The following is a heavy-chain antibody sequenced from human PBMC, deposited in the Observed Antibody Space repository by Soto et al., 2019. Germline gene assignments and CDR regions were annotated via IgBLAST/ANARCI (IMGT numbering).Heavy chain of an antibody. CDR1: GYTFTSYA. CDR3: AILTEGGVYGDYVGFDY. D-gene: IGHD4-17*01. CDR2: INAGSGNT. V-gene: IGHV1-3*01. J-gene: IGHJ4*02. Sequence: GASVKVSCKASGYTFTSYAMHWVRQAPGQRLEWMGWINAGSGNTEYSQKFQGRVTMTRNTSTSTAYMELSSLRSEDTAVYYCAILTEGGVYGDYVGFDYWGQGTLVTVSS.